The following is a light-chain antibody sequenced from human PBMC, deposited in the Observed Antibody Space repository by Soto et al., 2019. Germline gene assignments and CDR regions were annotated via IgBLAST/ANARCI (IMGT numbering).Light chain of an antibody. Sequence: EIVLTQPPATLSVSPGERATLSCRASESVRTSLAWYQQKPGRSPSLLIYGASNRATGLPARFSGSGSGTEFTLTISSLQSEDFAVYYCQQYSDWPRTFGQGTKLEFK. V-gene: IGKV3-15*01. J-gene: IGKJ1*01. CDR3: QQYSDWPRT. CDR1: ESVRTS. CDR2: GAS.